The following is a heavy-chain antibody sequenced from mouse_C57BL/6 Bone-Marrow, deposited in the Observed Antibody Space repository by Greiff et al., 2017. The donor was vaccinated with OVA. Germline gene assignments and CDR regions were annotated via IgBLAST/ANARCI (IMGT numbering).Heavy chain of an antibody. J-gene: IGHJ1*03. CDR3: ASYYGNYLRYWYFDV. V-gene: IGHV14-2*01. CDR1: GFNIKDYY. CDR2: IDPEDGET. D-gene: IGHD2-1*01. Sequence: EVQLVESGAELVKPGASVKLSCTASGFNIKDYYMHWVKQRTEQGLEWIGRIDPEDGETKYAPKFQGKATITADTSSNTAYLQLSSLTSEDTAVYYCASYYGNYLRYWYFDVWGTGTTVTVSS.